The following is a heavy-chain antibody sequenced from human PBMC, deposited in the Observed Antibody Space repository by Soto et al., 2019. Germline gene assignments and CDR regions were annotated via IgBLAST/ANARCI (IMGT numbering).Heavy chain of an antibody. D-gene: IGHD1-26*01. CDR1: KLTFSSYG. V-gene: IGHV3-30*18. CDR3: AKDLSYQSRSSGPMDV. J-gene: IGHJ6*02. Sequence: GGSLRLSCATSKLTFSSYGMHWVRQAPCRGLEWVAVISYDGSNEYYADSVKGRFTISRDNSKNTLYLQMNSLRVEDTAVYFCAKDLSYQSRSSGPMDVWGRGTTVTVSS. CDR2: ISYDGSNE.